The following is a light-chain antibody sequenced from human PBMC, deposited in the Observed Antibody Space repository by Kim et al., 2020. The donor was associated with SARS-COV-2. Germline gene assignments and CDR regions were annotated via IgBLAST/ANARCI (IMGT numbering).Light chain of an antibody. J-gene: IGKJ4*01. CDR1: QSISTY. Sequence: LAPGERATLSCRASQSISTYLAWYQQKPGQPPRLLSHDATNRATGIPARFSGSGSGTDFTLTISSLGPEDFAVYYCQQRDSWPLTFGGGTKVDIK. V-gene: IGKV3-11*01. CDR2: DAT. CDR3: QQRDSWPLT.